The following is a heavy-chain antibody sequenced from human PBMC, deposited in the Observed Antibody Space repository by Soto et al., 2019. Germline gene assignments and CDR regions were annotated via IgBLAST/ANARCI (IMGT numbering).Heavy chain of an antibody. CDR1: GGSISTDGHY. J-gene: IGHJ4*02. D-gene: IGHD1-1*01. V-gene: IGHV4-31*03. CDR2: IYHTGST. Sequence: PSETLSLTCSVSGGSISTDGHYWTWIRQPPGKGLEWIGSIYHTGSTYYSKSLRSRLTMSVDTSKSQFSLRLSSVTAADTAVYYCARATGTLRSRNCDYWGQGSLVTGSS. CDR3: ARATGTLRSRNCDY.